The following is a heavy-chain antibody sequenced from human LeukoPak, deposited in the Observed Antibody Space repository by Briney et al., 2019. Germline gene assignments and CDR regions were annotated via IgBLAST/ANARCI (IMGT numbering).Heavy chain of an antibody. J-gene: IGHJ4*02. Sequence: GASVTVSFKASGYTFTDYYMHWVRQAPGQGLEWMGWINPNSGGTNYAQKFQGRVTMTRDKSISTAYMELNSMRSDDTAMYYCASSYSGFGYALHDYWGQGTLVTVSS. D-gene: IGHD1-26*01. CDR3: ASSYSGFGYALHDY. CDR1: GYTFTDYY. V-gene: IGHV1-2*02. CDR2: INPNSGGT.